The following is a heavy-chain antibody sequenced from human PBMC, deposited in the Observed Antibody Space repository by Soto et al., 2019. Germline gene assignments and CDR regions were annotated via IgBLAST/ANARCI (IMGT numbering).Heavy chain of an antibody. CDR1: RFTFSSFW. Sequence: GGSLRLSCAASRFTFSSFWFHWVRQAPGKGLVWVSHINSDGSSTSYADSVKGRFTISRDNAKNTLYLQMNSLRAEDTAVYYCARAAYSSSQTPLFDPWGQGTLVTVSS. CDR3: ARAAYSSSQTPLFDP. J-gene: IGHJ5*02. CDR2: INSDGSST. V-gene: IGHV3-74*01. D-gene: IGHD6-13*01.